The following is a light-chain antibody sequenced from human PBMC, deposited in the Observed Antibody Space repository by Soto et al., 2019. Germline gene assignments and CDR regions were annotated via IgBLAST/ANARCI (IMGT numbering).Light chain of an antibody. CDR2: EVT. J-gene: IGLJ3*02. CDR3: SSYTNSDTWV. V-gene: IGLV2-14*01. Sequence: SALTQPASMSXSPGQSITISCTGTSSDIGGYNFVSWYQQHPGKAPKLVIYEVTNRPSGISNRFSGSKSGNTASLTISGLQAEDEADYHCSSYTNSDTWVFGGGTKLTVL. CDR1: SSDIGGYNF.